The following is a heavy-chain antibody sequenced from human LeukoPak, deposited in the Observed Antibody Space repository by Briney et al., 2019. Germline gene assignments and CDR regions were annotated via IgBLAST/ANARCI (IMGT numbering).Heavy chain of an antibody. V-gene: IGHV3-43*02. CDR2: ISGDGGSTST. CDR3: AKDSLGRNYYFYYMDV. J-gene: IGHJ6*03. Sequence: GGSLRLSCAASVFTFDDYAMHWVREVPGKGLEWVFLISGDGGSTSTYYADSVKGRFTISRDNSKNSLYLQMNSLRTEDTALYYCAKDSLGRNYYFYYMDVWGRGTTVTVSS. CDR1: VFTFDDYA. D-gene: IGHD1-1*01.